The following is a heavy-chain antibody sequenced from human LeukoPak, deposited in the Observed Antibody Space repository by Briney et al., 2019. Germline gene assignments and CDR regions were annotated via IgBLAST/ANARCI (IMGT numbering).Heavy chain of an antibody. CDR3: ARGRIYAVDY. D-gene: IGHD5-12*01. V-gene: IGHV4-31*03. CDR1: GGSISSGGYY. CDR2: IYYSGST. J-gene: IGHJ4*02. Sequence: SETLSLTCTVSGGSISSGGYYWSWIRQHPGKGLEWIGYIYYSGSTYYNPSLKSRVTISVDTSKNQFSLKLSSVTAADTAVYYCARGRIYAVDYWGQGTLVTVSP.